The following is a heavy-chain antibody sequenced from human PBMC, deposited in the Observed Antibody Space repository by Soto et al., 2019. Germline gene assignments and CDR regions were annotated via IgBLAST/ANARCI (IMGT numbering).Heavy chain of an antibody. V-gene: IGHV1-69*04. CDR3: ATSYGSGYRAFDF. D-gene: IGHD3-10*01. Sequence: QVQLVQSGAEVKRPGSSVKVSCKASGDTFNFYSINWVRQAPGLGLAWMGRVNPILSMSNYAQRFQGRVTMTADKSTSTAYMDMSGLRSEDTAIYYCATSYGSGYRAFDFWGQGALVTVSS. J-gene: IGHJ4*02. CDR1: GDTFNFYS. CDR2: VNPILSMS.